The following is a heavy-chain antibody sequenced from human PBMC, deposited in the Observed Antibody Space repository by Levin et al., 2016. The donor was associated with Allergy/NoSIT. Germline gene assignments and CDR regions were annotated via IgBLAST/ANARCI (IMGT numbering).Heavy chain of an antibody. CDR3: ARVNQCYYGSGSYSERAYCYYYYMDV. V-gene: IGHV1-69*01. CDR2: IIPIFGTA. D-gene: IGHD3-10*01. Sequence: WVRQAPGQGLEWMGGIIPIFGTANYAQKFQGRVTITADESTSTAYMELSSLRSEDTAVYYCARVNQCYYGSGSYSERAYCYYYYMDVWGKGTTVTVSS. J-gene: IGHJ6*03.